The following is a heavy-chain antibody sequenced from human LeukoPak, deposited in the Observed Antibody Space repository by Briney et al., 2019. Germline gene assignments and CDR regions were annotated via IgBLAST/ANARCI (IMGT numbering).Heavy chain of an antibody. CDR3: ARVSLQLVRAFDI. Sequence: GGSLRLSCAASGFTFSSYWMSWVRQAPGKGLEWVANIKQDGSEKYYVDSVKGRFTISRDNAKNSLYLQMNSLRAEDTAVYYCARVSLQLVRAFDIWGQGTMVTVSS. J-gene: IGHJ3*02. CDR2: IKQDGSEK. CDR1: GFTFSSYW. D-gene: IGHD6-13*01. V-gene: IGHV3-7*01.